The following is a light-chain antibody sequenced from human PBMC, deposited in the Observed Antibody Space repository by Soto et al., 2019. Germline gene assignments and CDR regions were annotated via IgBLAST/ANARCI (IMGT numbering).Light chain of an antibody. CDR2: EGS. CDR1: SSDVGSYKF. CDR3: CSYAGRSTPYV. J-gene: IGLJ1*01. V-gene: IGLV2-23*01. Sequence: QSVLTQPASVSGSPGQSITISCTGTSSDVGSYKFVSWYQHRPGKAPKLMIYEGSKRPSGVSNRFSGSKSGNTASLTISGLQAEDEADYYCCSYAGRSTPYVFGTGTKVAVL.